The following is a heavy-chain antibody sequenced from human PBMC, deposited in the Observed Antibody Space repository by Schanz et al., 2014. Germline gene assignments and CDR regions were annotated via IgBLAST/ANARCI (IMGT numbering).Heavy chain of an antibody. CDR1: GYTFISYF. Sequence: QVQLVQSGAEVKKPGASVKVSCKASGYTFISYFIHWVRQAPGQGLEWMGIINPTGGSTSYAQRCQGRVTVTRDTSTSTVYMELSSLRSEDTAVYYYARAAYGGYTSTPLRYWGQGTLVTVSS. V-gene: IGHV1-46*01. D-gene: IGHD5-12*01. J-gene: IGHJ4*02. CDR3: ARAAYGGYTSTPLRY. CDR2: INPTGGST.